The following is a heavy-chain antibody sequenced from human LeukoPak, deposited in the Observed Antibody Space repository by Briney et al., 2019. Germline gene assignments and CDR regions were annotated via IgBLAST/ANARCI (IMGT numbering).Heavy chain of an antibody. Sequence: AGSLRLSCAASGFTFSSYGMHWVRQAPGKGLEWVAFIRYDGSNKYYADSVKGRFTISRDNAKNSLYLQMNSLRVGDTAIYYCAREEYQVLLDWGQGILVTVAS. CDR1: GFTFSSYG. V-gene: IGHV3-30*02. J-gene: IGHJ4*02. CDR3: AREEYQVLLD. CDR2: IRYDGSNK. D-gene: IGHD2/OR15-2a*01.